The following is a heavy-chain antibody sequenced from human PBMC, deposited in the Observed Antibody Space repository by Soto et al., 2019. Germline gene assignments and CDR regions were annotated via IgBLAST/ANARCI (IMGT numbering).Heavy chain of an antibody. CDR3: ATSTGTTSGRGFFDP. CDR2: INPSGGST. J-gene: IGHJ5*02. Sequence: ASVKVSCKASGYTFTSYYMHWVRQAPGQGLEWMGIINPSGGSTSYAQKFQGRVTMTRDTSTSTVYMEQSSLRSEDTAVYYCATSTGTTSGRGFFDPWGQGTLVTVSS. D-gene: IGHD1-1*01. CDR1: GYTFTSYY. V-gene: IGHV1-46*03.